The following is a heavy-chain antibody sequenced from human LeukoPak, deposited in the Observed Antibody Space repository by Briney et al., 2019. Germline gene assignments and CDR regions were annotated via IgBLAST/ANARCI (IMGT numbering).Heavy chain of an antibody. V-gene: IGHV4-39*07. Sequence: SETLSLTCTVSGGSISSSSYYWGWIRQPPGKGLEWIGSIYYSGSTYYNPSLKSRVTISVDTSKNQFSLKLSSVTAADTAVYYCARDNSGYDTFDYWGQGTLVTVSS. D-gene: IGHD5-12*01. CDR3: ARDNSGYDTFDY. CDR2: IYYSGST. CDR1: GGSISSSSYY. J-gene: IGHJ4*02.